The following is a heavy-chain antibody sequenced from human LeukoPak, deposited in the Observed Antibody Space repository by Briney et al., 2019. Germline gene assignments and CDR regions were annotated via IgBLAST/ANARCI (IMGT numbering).Heavy chain of an antibody. D-gene: IGHD4-23*01. CDR1: GVSFSGYY. Sequence: SETLSLTCAVYGVSFSGYYWSWIRQPPGKGLEWIGEINHSGSTNYNPSLKSRGTISLDTSKEQFSLKLSSGTAGDPAVYFCATRTYGGNSPFEYWGQGTLVTVSS. CDR3: ATRTYGGNSPFEY. CDR2: INHSGST. V-gene: IGHV4-34*01. J-gene: IGHJ4*02.